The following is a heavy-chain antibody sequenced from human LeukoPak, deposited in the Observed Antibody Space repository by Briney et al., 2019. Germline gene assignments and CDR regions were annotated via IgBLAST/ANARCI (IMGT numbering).Heavy chain of an antibody. CDR3: ASEYPSEIEGLC. D-gene: IGHD2-2*01. CDR2: IIPILGIA. CDR1: GYTFSSYA. Sequence: GASVKVSCKASGYTFSSYAISWVRQAPGQGLEWMGRIIPILGIANYAQKFQGRVTITADKSTSTAYMELSSLRSEDTAVYYCASEYPSEIEGLCWGQGTLVTVSS. J-gene: IGHJ4*02. V-gene: IGHV1-69*04.